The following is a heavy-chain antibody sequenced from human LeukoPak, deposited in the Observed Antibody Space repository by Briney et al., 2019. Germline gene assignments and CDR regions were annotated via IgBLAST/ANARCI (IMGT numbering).Heavy chain of an antibody. Sequence: SVKVSCKASGGTFSSYAISWVRQAPGQGLEWMGGIIPIFGTANYAQKFQGRVTITADESTSTAYMELSSLRSEDTAVYYCAREEEYSSSYYYYGMDVWGQGTTVTVSS. D-gene: IGHD6-6*01. V-gene: IGHV1-69*13. CDR3: AREEEYSSSYYYYGMDV. J-gene: IGHJ6*02. CDR1: GGTFSSYA. CDR2: IIPIFGTA.